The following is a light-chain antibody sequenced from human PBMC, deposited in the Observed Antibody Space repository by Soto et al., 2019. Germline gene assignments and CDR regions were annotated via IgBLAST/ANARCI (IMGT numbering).Light chain of an antibody. CDR3: QQYSNSPRT. V-gene: IGKV3-20*01. CDR1: QSVSSY. CDR2: GTS. Sequence: EIVFTQSPTTLTFSPGERATLSCRASQSVSSYLAWYQQKPGQAPRLLIYGTSSRATGIPDRFSGSGSGTDFTLTISTLEPEDFAVYYCQQYSNSPRTFGQGTKVDIK. J-gene: IGKJ1*01.